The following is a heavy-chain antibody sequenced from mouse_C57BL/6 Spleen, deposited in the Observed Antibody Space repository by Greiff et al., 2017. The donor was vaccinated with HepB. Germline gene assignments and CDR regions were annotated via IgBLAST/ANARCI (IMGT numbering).Heavy chain of an antibody. Sequence: VKLMESGPELVKPGASVKISCKASGYAFSSSWMNWVKQRPGKGLEWIGRIYPGDGDTNYNGKFKGKATLTADKSSSTAYMQLSSLTSEDSAVYFCARGKDGSNWYFDVWGTGTTVTVSS. D-gene: IGHD2-3*01. CDR2: IYPGDGDT. J-gene: IGHJ1*03. CDR3: ARGKDGSNWYFDV. V-gene: IGHV1-82*01. CDR1: GYAFSSSW.